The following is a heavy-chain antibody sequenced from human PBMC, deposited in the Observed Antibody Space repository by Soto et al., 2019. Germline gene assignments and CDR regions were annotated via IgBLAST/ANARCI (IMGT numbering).Heavy chain of an antibody. CDR1: GGSISSYF. CDR2: VYYTGTI. CDR3: ARDLAAVPRAFDY. D-gene: IGHD6-13*01. V-gene: IGHV4-59*01. Sequence: PSETLSLTCTVSGGSISSYFYIWVRQPPGKGLEWIGSVYYTGTIDYKPPLKSRVTISVDTSKTQFSLNLRSVTAADTAEYYCARDLAAVPRAFDYWGRGTLVTVSS. J-gene: IGHJ4*02.